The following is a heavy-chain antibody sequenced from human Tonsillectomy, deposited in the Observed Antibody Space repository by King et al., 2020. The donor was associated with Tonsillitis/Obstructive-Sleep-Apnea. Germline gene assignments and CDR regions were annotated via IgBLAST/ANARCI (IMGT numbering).Heavy chain of an antibody. CDR1: GFTFSSYA. CDR3: SGGCSGGSCYSPYYYYYYMDV. J-gene: IGHJ6*03. V-gene: IGHV3-23*04. Sequence: VQLVESGGGLVQPGGSLRLSCAASGFTFSSYAMSWVRQAPGKGLEWVSAISGSGGSTYYADSVKGRFTISRDNSKNTLYLQMNSLRAEDTAVYYCSGGCSGGSCYSPYYYYYYMDVWGKGTTVTVSS. CDR2: ISGSGGST. D-gene: IGHD2-15*01.